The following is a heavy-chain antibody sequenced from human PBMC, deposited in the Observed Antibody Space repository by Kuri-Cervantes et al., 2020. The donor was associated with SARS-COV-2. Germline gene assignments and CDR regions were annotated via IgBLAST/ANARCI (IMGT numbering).Heavy chain of an antibody. Sequence: ASVKVSCKASGYTFTSYGISWVRQAPGQGLEWMGWISAYNGNTNYAQKLQGRVTMTTDTSTSTAYMELRSLRSDDTAVYYCARGFWGSGWLYYYYYYGMDVWGQGTTVTVSS. J-gene: IGHJ6*02. CDR1: GYTFTSYG. CDR3: ARGFWGSGWLYYYYYYGMDV. CDR2: ISAYNGNT. V-gene: IGHV1-18*01. D-gene: IGHD6-19*01.